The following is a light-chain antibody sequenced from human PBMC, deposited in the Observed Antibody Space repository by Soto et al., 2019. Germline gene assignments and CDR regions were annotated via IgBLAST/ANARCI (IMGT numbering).Light chain of an antibody. V-gene: IGKV3-20*01. J-gene: IGKJ1*01. CDR3: QQYGGSTRT. Sequence: IVLTQSPGTLSLSPGESATLSYRASQSVTTQLAWYQQKPGQAPRLIIHGASSRATGVPDRITGSGSGTDFTLSISRLEPEDFAVYYCQQYGGSTRTFGQGTKVDIK. CDR2: GAS. CDR1: QSVTTQ.